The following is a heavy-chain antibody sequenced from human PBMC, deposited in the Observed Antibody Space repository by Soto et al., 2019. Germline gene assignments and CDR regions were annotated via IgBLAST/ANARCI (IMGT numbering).Heavy chain of an antibody. CDR3: ARGPLTTTIPELYYGMDV. V-gene: IGHV1-69*01. J-gene: IGHJ6*02. CDR2: IIPIFGTA. D-gene: IGHD1-26*01. CDR1: GGTFSSYA. Sequence: QVQLVQSGAEVKKPGSSVKVSCKASGGTFSSYAISWVRQAPGQGLEWMGGIIPIFGTANYAQKFQGRVTITADESTSTAYMELRSLRSEDTAVYYCARGPLTTTIPELYYGMDVWGQGTTVTVSS.